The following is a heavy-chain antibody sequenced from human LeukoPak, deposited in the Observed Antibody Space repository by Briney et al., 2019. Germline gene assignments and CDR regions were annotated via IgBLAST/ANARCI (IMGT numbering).Heavy chain of an antibody. CDR1: GGTFSSYA. CDR3: ARDYWFGELSSQDYYYYMDV. Sequence: SVKVSCKASGGTFSSYAISWVRQAPGQGLEWMGRIIPIFGTANYAQKFQGRVTITTDESTSTAYMELSSLRSEDTAVYYCARDYWFGELSSQDYYYYMDVWGKGTTATVSS. D-gene: IGHD3-10*01. J-gene: IGHJ6*03. CDR2: IIPIFGTA. V-gene: IGHV1-69*05.